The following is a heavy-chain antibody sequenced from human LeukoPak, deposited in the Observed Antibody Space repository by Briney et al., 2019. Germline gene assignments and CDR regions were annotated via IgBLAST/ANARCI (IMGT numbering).Heavy chain of an antibody. CDR3: AKDSDSSGYYPFDY. D-gene: IGHD3-22*01. J-gene: IGHJ4*02. V-gene: IGHV3-23*01. Sequence: GGSLRLSCAASGFTFAGYAMSWVRQAPGKGLEWVSTISGSGVSTYYADSVKGRFTISRDNSKNTLYLQMNSLRAEDTAVYYCAKDSDSSGYYPFDYWGQGTLVTVSS. CDR2: ISGSGVST. CDR1: GFTFAGYA.